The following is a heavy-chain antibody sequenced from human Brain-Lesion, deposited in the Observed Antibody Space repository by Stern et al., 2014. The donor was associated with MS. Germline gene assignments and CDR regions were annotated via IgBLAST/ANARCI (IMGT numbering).Heavy chain of an antibody. J-gene: IGHJ4*02. CDR1: GFIFSDYY. CDR2: ISTTASNI. Sequence: ESGGTLVKPGGSLRLSCAASGFIFSDYYMNWIRQAPGQGLERVSYISTTASNIYYADSVKGRFTISRDNTKNSLFLLMSSLRAEDTAVYYCAISSSRYYFDSWGLGTLVTVSS. V-gene: IGHV3-11*01. CDR3: AISSSRYYFDS. D-gene: IGHD2-2*01.